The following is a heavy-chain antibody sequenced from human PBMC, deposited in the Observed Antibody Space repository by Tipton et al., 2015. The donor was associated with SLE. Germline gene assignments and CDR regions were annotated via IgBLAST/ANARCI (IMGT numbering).Heavy chain of an antibody. V-gene: IGHV4-39*01. CDR1: GGSININSYF. CDR2: IYHNGNT. Sequence: TLSLTCTVSGGSININSYFWAWIRQPPGKGLEWIGSIYHNGNTYYNPSLKSRVTISVDTSKNQFSLKVNSVTAADSAVYFCAREVSSSDGMDVWGQGATVTVSS. J-gene: IGHJ6*02. D-gene: IGHD6-6*01. CDR3: AREVSSSDGMDV.